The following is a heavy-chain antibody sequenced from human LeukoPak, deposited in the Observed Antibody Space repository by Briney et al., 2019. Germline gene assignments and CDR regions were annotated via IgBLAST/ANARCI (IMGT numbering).Heavy chain of an antibody. CDR1: GYTFTSYD. CDR2: MNPNSGNT. D-gene: IGHD5-24*01. CDR3: ASAVEMATPYRAFDI. J-gene: IGHJ3*02. V-gene: IGHV1-8*03. Sequence: ASVKVSCKASGYTFTSYDINWVRQATGQGLEWMGWMNPNSGNTGYAQKFQGRVTITRNTSINTAYMELSSLRSDDTAVYYCASAVEMATPYRAFDIWGQGTMVTVSS.